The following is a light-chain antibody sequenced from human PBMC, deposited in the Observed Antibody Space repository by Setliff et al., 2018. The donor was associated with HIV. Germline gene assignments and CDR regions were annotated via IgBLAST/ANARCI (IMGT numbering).Light chain of an antibody. CDR1: SSDVGDYNH. CDR2: DAS. J-gene: IGLJ3*02. CDR3: CSYAGKFTWV. V-gene: IGLV2-11*01. Sequence: QSVLTQPRSVSGSPGQSGTISCTGTSSDVGDYNHVSWYQQHPGKAPKLIIYDASKRPSGVPDRFSASKSGNTASLTISGLQAEDEADYYCSYAGKFTWVLGGGTKVTVL.